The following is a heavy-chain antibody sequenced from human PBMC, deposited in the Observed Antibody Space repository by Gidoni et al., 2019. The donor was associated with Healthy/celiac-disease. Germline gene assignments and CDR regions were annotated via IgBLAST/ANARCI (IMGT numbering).Heavy chain of an antibody. J-gene: IGHJ1*01. CDR3: ARDEGIAAAGRAEYFQH. CDR2: IIPIFGTA. Sequence: QVQLVQSGAAVKKPGSSVKVSCKASGGTFSSYAISWVRQAPGQGLEWTGGIIPIFGTANYAQKFQGRVTITADESTSTAYMELSSLRSEDTAVYYCARDEGIAAAGRAEYFQHWGQGTLVTVSS. V-gene: IGHV1-69*01. CDR1: GGTFSSYA. D-gene: IGHD6-13*01.